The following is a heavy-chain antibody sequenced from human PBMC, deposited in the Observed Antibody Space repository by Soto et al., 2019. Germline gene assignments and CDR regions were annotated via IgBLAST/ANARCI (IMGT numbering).Heavy chain of an antibody. J-gene: IGHJ3*02. CDR2: IIPIFGTA. CDR1: GGTFRSYA. D-gene: IGHD6-13*01. V-gene: IGHV1-69*13. Sequence: GXSVKVSCKASGGTFRSYAISWVRQPPGQGLEWMGGIIPIFGTANYAQKFQGRVTITADESTSTAYMELSSLRSEDTAVYYCASATPLPGIAPSDIWGQGTMVTVPS. CDR3: ASATPLPGIAPSDI.